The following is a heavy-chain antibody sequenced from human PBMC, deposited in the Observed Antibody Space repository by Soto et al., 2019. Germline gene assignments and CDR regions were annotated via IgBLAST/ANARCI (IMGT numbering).Heavy chain of an antibody. CDR1: GRTFSSDA. Sequence: QVQLVQSGAEVKKPGSSVKISCKASGRTFSSDAISWLRQAPGQGLEWMGGIIPMSASPNYAQKFQGRVTITADESTSRVSMELSRLTFEDTAVYYCARESPYSSPSHAFDIWGQGTMVTVSS. D-gene: IGHD6-19*01. J-gene: IGHJ3*02. CDR3: ARESPYSSPSHAFDI. CDR2: IIPMSASP. V-gene: IGHV1-69*01.